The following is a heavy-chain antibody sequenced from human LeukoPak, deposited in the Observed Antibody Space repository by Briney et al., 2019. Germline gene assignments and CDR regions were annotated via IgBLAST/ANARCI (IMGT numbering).Heavy chain of an antibody. Sequence: GGSLRLSCTASGFTFSDYWMHWVRQAPGKGLVWVSRINSDGSRTNYADSVRGRFTISRDNAKNTVSLQMNSLRAEDTAVYYCASDGAYAMAVWGQGTMVTVSS. CDR3: ASDGAYAMAV. CDR2: INSDGSRT. CDR1: GFTFSDYW. J-gene: IGHJ3*01. D-gene: IGHD5-18*01. V-gene: IGHV3-74*01.